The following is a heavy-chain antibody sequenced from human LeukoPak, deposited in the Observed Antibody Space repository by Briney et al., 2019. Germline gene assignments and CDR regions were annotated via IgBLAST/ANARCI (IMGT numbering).Heavy chain of an antibody. J-gene: IGHJ3*02. D-gene: IGHD4-23*01. CDR1: GGSISSYY. CDR2: IYYSGST. Sequence: SETLSLTCTVSGGSISSYYWSWIRQPPGKGLEWIGYIYYSGSTNYNPSHKSRVTISLDTSKNQFSLKLSSVTAADTAVYYCARWESLRGSRIFDIWGQGTMVTVSS. CDR3: ARWESLRGSRIFDI. V-gene: IGHV4-59*01.